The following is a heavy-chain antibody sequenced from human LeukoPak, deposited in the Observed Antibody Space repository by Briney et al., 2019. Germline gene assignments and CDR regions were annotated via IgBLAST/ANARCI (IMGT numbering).Heavy chain of an antibody. V-gene: IGHV3-21*01. CDR1: GFTFSRYS. CDR3: ASGGLSIVGATA. Sequence: GGSLRLSCAASGFTFSRYSMNWVRQAPGKWLEWVSSISSSSSYIYYAGSVKGRFTISRDNAKNSLYLQMNSLRAEDTAVYYCASGGLSIVGATAWGQGTLVTVSS. J-gene: IGHJ4*02. CDR2: ISSSSSYI. D-gene: IGHD1-26*01.